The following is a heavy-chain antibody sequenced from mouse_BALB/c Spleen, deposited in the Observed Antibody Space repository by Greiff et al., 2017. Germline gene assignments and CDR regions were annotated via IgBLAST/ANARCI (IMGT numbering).Heavy chain of an antibody. CDR1: GFTFSSYA. V-gene: IGHV5-6-5*01. CDR3: ARDGGFAY. J-gene: IGHJ3*01. Sequence: EVMLVESGGGLVKPGGSLKLSCAASGFTFSSYAMSWVRQTPEKRLEWVASISSGGSTYYPDSVKGRFTISRDNARNILYLQMSSLRSEDTAMYYCARDGGFAYWGQGTLVTVSA. CDR2: ISSGGST.